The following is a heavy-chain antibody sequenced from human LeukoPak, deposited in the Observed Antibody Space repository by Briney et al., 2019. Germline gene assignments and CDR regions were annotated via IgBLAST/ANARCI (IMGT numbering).Heavy chain of an antibody. V-gene: IGHV3-30-3*01. CDR1: GFTFSSYA. J-gene: IGHJ4*02. Sequence: GGSLRLSCAASGFTFSSYAMHWVRQAPGKGLEWVAVISYDGSNKYYADSVKGRFTISRDNAKNSLYLQMNSLRAEDTAVYYCARDRYGDYVADYWGQGTLVTVSS. D-gene: IGHD4-17*01. CDR2: ISYDGSNK. CDR3: ARDRYGDYVADY.